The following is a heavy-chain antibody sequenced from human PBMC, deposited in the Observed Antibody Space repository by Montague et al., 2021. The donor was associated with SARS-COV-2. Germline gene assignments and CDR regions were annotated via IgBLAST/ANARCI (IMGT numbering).Heavy chain of an antibody. CDR2: IKQDGSEK. D-gene: IGHD3-3*01. V-gene: IGHV3-7*01. J-gene: IGHJ6*02. CDR3: ARDSFWSSYYTDYYGMDV. Sequence: SLRLSCAASGFTFSSYWMSWVRQAPGKGLEWVANIKQDGSEKYYVDSVKGRFIISRDNAKNSLYLQMNSLRAEDTAVYYCARDSFWSSYYTDYYGMDVWGQGTTVTVSS. CDR1: GFTFSSYW.